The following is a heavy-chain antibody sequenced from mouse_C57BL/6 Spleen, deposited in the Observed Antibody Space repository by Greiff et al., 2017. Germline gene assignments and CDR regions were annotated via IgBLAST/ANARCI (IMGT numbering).Heavy chain of an antibody. J-gene: IGHJ2*01. CDR1: GFTFTDYG. D-gene: IGHD1-1*01. V-gene: IGHV5-17*01. CDR3: ASNNTVSY. Sequence: EVMLVESGGGLVKPGGSLKLSCAASGFTFTDYGMHWVRQAPEKGLEWVAYISSGSSTIYYADTVKGRYTISRDNAKNTLCLQMTSLRSEDTAMYYCASNNTVSYWGQGTTLTVSS. CDR2: ISSGSSTI.